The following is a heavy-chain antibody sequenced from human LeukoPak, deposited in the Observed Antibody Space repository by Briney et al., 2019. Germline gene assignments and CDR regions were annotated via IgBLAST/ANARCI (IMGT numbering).Heavy chain of an antibody. D-gene: IGHD4-17*01. V-gene: IGHV4-39*07. CDR2: IYYSGNT. Sequence: SETLSLTCSVSGDSISSSSYYWGWIRQPPGKGLEWIGTIYYSGNTYYNPSLKSRVTMSVDKSKNQFSLKLSSVTAADTAVYYCATYFYGEYGSYYFDYWGQGTLVTVSS. CDR1: GDSISSSSYY. J-gene: IGHJ4*02. CDR3: ATYFYGEYGSYYFDY.